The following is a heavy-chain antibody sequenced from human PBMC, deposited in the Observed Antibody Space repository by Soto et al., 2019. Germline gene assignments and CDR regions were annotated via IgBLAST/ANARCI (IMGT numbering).Heavy chain of an antibody. D-gene: IGHD2-2*01. CDR1: GFSLTTSGES. J-gene: IGHJ6*02. V-gene: IGHV2-5*01. CDR3: AHSLPYCTRTICYPYYSGMDV. Sequence: SGPTLVNPTQTLTLTCTFSGFSLTTSGESVGWIRQSPGKALEWLALIYWNDDKRYSPSLQTRLTITKDTSKNQVVLTMTNMDPVDTATYYCAHSLPYCTRTICYPYYSGMDVWGQGTTVTVSS. CDR2: IYWNDDK.